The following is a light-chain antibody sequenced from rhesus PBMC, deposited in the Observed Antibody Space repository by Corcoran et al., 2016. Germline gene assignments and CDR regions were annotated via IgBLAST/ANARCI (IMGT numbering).Light chain of an antibody. Sequence: DIQMTQSPSSLSASVADRVTITCRASQDISNWLAWYQRHTGKTPRLLIYWTFNLETGYPSRFSGSGSGTDFTLTLTSLQPEDFATYYCHPHDESPYSFGRGTKV. V-gene: IGKV1-69*01. J-gene: IGKJ2*01. CDR2: WTF. CDR3: HPHDESPYS. CDR1: QDISNW.